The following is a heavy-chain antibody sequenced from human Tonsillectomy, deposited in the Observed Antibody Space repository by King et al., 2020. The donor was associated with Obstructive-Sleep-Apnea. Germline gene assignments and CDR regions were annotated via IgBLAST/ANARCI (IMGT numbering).Heavy chain of an antibody. CDR3: ARGSGAAAVNWFDP. Sequence: VQLQQWGAGLLKPSETLSLTCAVFGGSFSDYYWSWIRQPPGKGLEWIVEINHSGSTNYNPSLKSRVTISVDTSKNQFSLKLTSVTAADTAVYYCARGSGAAAVNWFDPWGQGTLVTVSS. D-gene: IGHD6-13*01. CDR1: GGSFSDYY. CDR2: INHSGST. V-gene: IGHV4-34*01. J-gene: IGHJ5*02.